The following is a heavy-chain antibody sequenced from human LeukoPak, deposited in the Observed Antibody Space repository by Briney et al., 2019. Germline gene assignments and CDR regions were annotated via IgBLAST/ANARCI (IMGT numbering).Heavy chain of an antibody. CDR2: IHNSGST. Sequence: TSETLSLTCTVSGGSISNYYWSWIRQTPGKGLEWIGYIHNSGSTKYNPSLKSPVSISVDTSKNQFSLKLSSVTAADTAVYYCARLKGSSGGFDYWGQGTLVTVSS. V-gene: IGHV4-59*12. CDR3: ARLKGSSGGFDY. J-gene: IGHJ4*02. D-gene: IGHD6-19*01. CDR1: GGSISNYY.